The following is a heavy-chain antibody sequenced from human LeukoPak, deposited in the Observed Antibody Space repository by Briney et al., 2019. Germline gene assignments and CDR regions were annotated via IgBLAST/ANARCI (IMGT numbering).Heavy chain of an antibody. Sequence: GGSLRLSFAASGFTLRDYHMNWIRQAPGKGLEWVSYISPGGDATYFADSVRGRFTISRDNAKNSLYLQMNSLTAEDAAVYYCAGGLDIAVAGPGGYFDYWGQGTLVTVSS. CDR3: AGGLDIAVAGPGGYFDY. V-gene: IGHV3-11*01. J-gene: IGHJ4*02. CDR1: GFTLRDYH. CDR2: ISPGGDAT. D-gene: IGHD6-19*01.